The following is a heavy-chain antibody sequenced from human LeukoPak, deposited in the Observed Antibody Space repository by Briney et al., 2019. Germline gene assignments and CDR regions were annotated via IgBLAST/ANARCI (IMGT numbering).Heavy chain of an antibody. D-gene: IGHD3-16*01. Sequence: GRSLRLSCAASGFTFSDYYMSWIRQAPGKGLEWVSYISSSGSTIYYADSVKGRFAISRDNAKNSLYLQMNSLRAEDTAVYYCARGEFWGAFDYWGQGTLVTVSS. CDR2: ISSSGSTI. J-gene: IGHJ4*02. CDR3: ARGEFWGAFDY. CDR1: GFTFSDYY. V-gene: IGHV3-11*01.